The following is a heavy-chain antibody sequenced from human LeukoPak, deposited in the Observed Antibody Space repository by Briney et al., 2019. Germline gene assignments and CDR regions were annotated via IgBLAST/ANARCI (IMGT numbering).Heavy chain of an antibody. Sequence: EASVKVSCNASGYTFTSYGISWVRQAPGQGLEWIGWISAYNGNTNYAQKLQGRVTMTTDTSTSTAYMELRSLRSDDTAVYYCARDRAHCSSTSCYPYYFDYWGQGTLVTVSS. CDR1: GYTFTSYG. J-gene: IGHJ4*02. CDR3: ARDRAHCSSTSCYPYYFDY. CDR2: ISAYNGNT. D-gene: IGHD2-2*01. V-gene: IGHV1-18*01.